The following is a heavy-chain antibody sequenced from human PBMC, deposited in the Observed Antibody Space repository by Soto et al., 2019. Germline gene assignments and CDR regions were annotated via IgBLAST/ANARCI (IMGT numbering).Heavy chain of an antibody. CDR1: GGSISSSSYY. CDR3: ASLDSSSFTGWFDP. V-gene: IGHV4-39*01. CDR2: IYYSGST. D-gene: IGHD6-6*01. Sequence: SETLSLTCTVSGGSISSSSYYWGWIRQPPGKGLEWIGSIYYSGSTYYNPSLKSRVTVSVDTSKNQFSLKLSSVTAADTAVYYCASLDSSSFTGWFDPWGQGTRVTVSS. J-gene: IGHJ5*02.